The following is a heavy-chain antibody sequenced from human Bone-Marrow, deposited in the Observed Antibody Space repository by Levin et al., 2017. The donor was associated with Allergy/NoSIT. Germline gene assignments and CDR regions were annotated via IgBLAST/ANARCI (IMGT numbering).Heavy chain of an antibody. V-gene: IGHV4-59*01. Sequence: NPSETLSLTCTVSGGSISSYYWSWIRQPPGKGLEWIGYIYYSGSTNYNPSLKSRVTISVDTSKNQFSLKLSSVTAADTAVYYCARMGDSSGAFDIWGQGTMVTVSS. CDR2: IYYSGST. CDR3: ARMGDSSGAFDI. CDR1: GGSISSYY. J-gene: IGHJ3*02. D-gene: IGHD3-22*01.